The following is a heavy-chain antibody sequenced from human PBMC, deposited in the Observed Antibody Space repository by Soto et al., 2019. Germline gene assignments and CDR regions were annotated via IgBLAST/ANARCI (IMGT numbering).Heavy chain of an antibody. V-gene: IGHV4-59*08. J-gene: IGHJ6*03. Sequence: PSETLSLTCTVSGGSISSYYWSWIRQPPGKGLEWIGYIYYSGSTNYNPSLKSRVTISVDTSKNQFSLKLSSVTAADTAVYYCARREDGYDFWSGYNYYMDVWGKGTTVTVSS. CDR3: ARREDGYDFWSGYNYYMDV. CDR2: IYYSGST. CDR1: GGSISSYY. D-gene: IGHD3-3*01.